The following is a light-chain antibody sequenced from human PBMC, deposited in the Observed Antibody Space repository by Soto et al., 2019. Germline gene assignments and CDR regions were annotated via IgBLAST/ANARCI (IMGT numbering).Light chain of an antibody. V-gene: IGKV1-39*01. Sequence: IQMTRSAFSLTASVGDRVTITCRASQSISSYLNWYQQKPGKAPKLLIYAASSLQSGVPSRFSGSGSGTDFTLTISSLQPEDFATYYCQQSYSTPFTFGQGTRLDIK. J-gene: IGKJ5*01. CDR3: QQSYSTPFT. CDR2: AAS. CDR1: QSISSY.